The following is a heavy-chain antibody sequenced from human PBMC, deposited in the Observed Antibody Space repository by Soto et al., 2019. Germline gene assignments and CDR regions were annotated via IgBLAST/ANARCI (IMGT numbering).Heavy chain of an antibody. CDR1: GGSISSSSYF. CDR2: IYYSGST. D-gene: IGHD6-19*01. Sequence: SETLSLTCTVSGGSISSSSYFWGWIRQPPGKGLEWIGGIYYSGSTYYNPSLKSRVTISVDTSKNQFSLKLSSVTAADTAVYYCARRIVVAGRLPWFDPWGQGTLVTVSS. V-gene: IGHV4-39*01. CDR3: ARRIVVAGRLPWFDP. J-gene: IGHJ5*02.